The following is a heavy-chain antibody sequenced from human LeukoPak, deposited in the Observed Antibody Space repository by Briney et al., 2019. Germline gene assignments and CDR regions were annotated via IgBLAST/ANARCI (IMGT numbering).Heavy chain of an antibody. CDR3: ASSYYYDSSGYYYPYYGMDV. V-gene: IGHV4-59*08. CDR2: IYYSGST. D-gene: IGHD3-22*01. J-gene: IGHJ6*02. CDR1: GGSISSYY. Sequence: PSETLSLTCTVSGGSISSYYWSWIRQPPGKGLEWIGYIYYSGSTNYNPSLKSRVTISVDTSKNQFSLKLSSVTAADTAVYYCASSYYYDSSGYYYPYYGMDVWGQGTTVTVSS.